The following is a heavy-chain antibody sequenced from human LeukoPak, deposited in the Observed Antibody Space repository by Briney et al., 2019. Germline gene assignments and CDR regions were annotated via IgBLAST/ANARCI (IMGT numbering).Heavy chain of an antibody. CDR3: ARDGPTRDGRYDFWSGEFDY. D-gene: IGHD3-3*01. J-gene: IGHJ4*02. CDR1: GYTFTGYY. Sequence: ASVKVSCKASGYTFTGYYIHWVRQAPGQGLEWMGRISPHSGGTDYAQKFQGRVTMTRDTSISTAYMELSRLRSDDTAVYYCARDGPTRDGRYDFWSGEFDYWGQGTLVPVSS. CDR2: ISPHSGGT. V-gene: IGHV1-2*06.